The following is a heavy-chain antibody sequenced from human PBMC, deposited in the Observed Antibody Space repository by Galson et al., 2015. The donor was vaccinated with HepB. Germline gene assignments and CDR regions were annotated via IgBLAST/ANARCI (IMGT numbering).Heavy chain of an antibody. Sequence: SLRLSCAASGFTFSNYGMHWVRQAPGKGLEWVAVISYDGSNEYFGDSVKGRFTVSRDNSMNTLYLQMNSLKAEDTAVYYCARGTRDYGSGSYSPPFDTWGQGTLVTVSS. CDR1: GFTFSNYG. D-gene: IGHD3-10*01. J-gene: IGHJ5*02. CDR3: ARGTRDYGSGSYSPPFDT. V-gene: IGHV3-30*03. CDR2: ISYDGSNE.